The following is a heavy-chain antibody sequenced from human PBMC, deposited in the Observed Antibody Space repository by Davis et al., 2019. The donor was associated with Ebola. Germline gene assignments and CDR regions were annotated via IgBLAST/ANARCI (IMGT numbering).Heavy chain of an antibody. CDR1: GGSISSYY. J-gene: IGHJ3*02. CDR2: IYYSGST. Sequence: SETLSLTCTVSGGSISSYYWSWIRQPPGKGLEWIGYIYYSGSTNYNPSLKSRVTISVDTSKNQFSLKLSSVTAADTAMYYCARRYGSWFQDAFDIWGQRTMVTVSS. D-gene: IGHD6-13*01. CDR3: ARRYGSWFQDAFDI. V-gene: IGHV4-59*01.